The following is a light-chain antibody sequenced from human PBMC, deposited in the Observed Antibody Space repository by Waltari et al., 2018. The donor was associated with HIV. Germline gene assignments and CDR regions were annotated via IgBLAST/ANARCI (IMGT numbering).Light chain of an antibody. Sequence: DIVMTQSPDSLAVSLGERANINCKSSQSVLYSSDNKNYLAWYQQKPGQPPKLLIYWASTRESGVPDRFSGSGSGTDFTLTISSLQAEDVAVYYCQQYYSPPYTFGQRTKLEIK. CDR2: WAS. V-gene: IGKV4-1*01. CDR3: QQYYSPPYT. J-gene: IGKJ2*01. CDR1: QSVLYSSDNKNY.